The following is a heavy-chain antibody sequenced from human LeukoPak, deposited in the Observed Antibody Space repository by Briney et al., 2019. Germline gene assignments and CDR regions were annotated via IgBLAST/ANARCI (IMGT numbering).Heavy chain of an antibody. CDR3: ARTNGNDFGDLFHYHSGMDV. CDR2: ISNSGSNT. D-gene: IGHD4-17*01. Sequence: GGSLRLSCAASGFTFNDYFMSWIRQSPGKGLEWLSKISNSGSNTYHADSVKGRFTISRDNAKNSLYLQMNSLRAEDTAVYYCARTNGNDFGDLFHYHSGMDVWGQGTTVTVSS. V-gene: IGHV3-11*01. CDR1: GFTFNDYF. J-gene: IGHJ6*02.